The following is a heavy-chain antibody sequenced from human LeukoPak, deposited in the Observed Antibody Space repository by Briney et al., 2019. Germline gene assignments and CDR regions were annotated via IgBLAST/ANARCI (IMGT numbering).Heavy chain of an antibody. Sequence: GGSLRLSGAASGFTFSTYAISWVRQAPGKGLEWVANIKQDGSEKYYVDSVKGRFTISRDNAKNSLYLQMNSLRAEDTAVYYCARVEVATSYYYYGMDVWGQGTTVTVSS. CDR3: ARVEVATSYYYYGMDV. CDR1: GFTFSTYA. V-gene: IGHV3-7*01. J-gene: IGHJ6*02. CDR2: IKQDGSEK. D-gene: IGHD5-12*01.